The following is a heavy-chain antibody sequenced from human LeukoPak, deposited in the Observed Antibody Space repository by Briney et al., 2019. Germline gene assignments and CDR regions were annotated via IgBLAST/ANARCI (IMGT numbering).Heavy chain of an antibody. Sequence: ASVKVSCKASGYTFTSHGFIWVRQAPGQGLEWMGWISPYNGNTNYAQNVKGRVTLTTDTSTNTAYMELRSLRSDDTAVYYCATGTISVDTAMALDSWGQGTLVTVSS. V-gene: IGHV1-18*01. J-gene: IGHJ4*02. CDR3: ATGTISVDTAMALDS. D-gene: IGHD5-18*01. CDR2: ISPYNGNT. CDR1: GYTFTSHG.